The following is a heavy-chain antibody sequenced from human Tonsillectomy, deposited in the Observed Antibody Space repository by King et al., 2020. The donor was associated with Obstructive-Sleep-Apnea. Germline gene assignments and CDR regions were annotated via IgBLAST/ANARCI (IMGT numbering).Heavy chain of an antibody. CDR1: GFTFNNYA. CDR2: ISNDGSNR. V-gene: IGHV3-30*17. D-gene: IGHD3-10*01. Sequence: VQLVESGGGVVQPGRSLRLSCVASGFTFNNYAMNWVRQAPGKGLEWVAVISNDGSNRYHADSVKGRFTISRDNSKNTLFLRINSLRDEDTAVYYCARPVIPFYYGSWAVDIWGRGTLVTVSS. J-gene: IGHJ3*02. CDR3: ARPVIPFYYGSWAVDI.